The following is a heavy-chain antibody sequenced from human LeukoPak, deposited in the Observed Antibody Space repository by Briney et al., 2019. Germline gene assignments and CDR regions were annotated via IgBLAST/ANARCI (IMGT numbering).Heavy chain of an antibody. CDR2: ISSSGSTI. D-gene: IGHD2-2*01. CDR1: GFTFSDYY. Sequence: GGSLRLSCAASGFTFSDYYMSWIRQAPGKGLEWVSYISSSGSTIYYADSVKGRFTISRDNAKNSLYLQMNSLRAEDTAVYYCARDVYGYQLLFGWFDPWGQGTLVTVSS. J-gene: IGHJ5*02. CDR3: ARDVYGYQLLFGWFDP. V-gene: IGHV3-11*04.